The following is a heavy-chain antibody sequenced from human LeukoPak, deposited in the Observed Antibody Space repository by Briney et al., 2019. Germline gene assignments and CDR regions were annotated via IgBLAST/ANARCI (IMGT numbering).Heavy chain of an antibody. CDR2: ISGGGGST. CDR3: AKGTSGYSSSWYDY. CDR1: GFTFSSSA. V-gene: IGHV3-23*01. Sequence: GGSLRLSCAASGFTFSSSAMSWVRQAPGKGLEWLSTISGGGGSTYYADSVKGRFTISRDNSKNTLYLQMNSLRAEDTAVYYCAKGTSGYSSSWYDYWGQGTLVTVSS. J-gene: IGHJ4*02. D-gene: IGHD6-13*01.